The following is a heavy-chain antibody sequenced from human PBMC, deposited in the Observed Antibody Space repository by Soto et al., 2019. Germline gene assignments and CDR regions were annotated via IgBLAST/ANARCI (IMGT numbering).Heavy chain of an antibody. V-gene: IGHV3-23*01. CDR2: VSGSGTGT. Sequence: LRLSCAASGFTFSSYAMTWVRQAPGKGLEWVSGVSGSGTGTYYTDSVKGRFTISRDNSKNTLYLQINSLRAEDTAVYYCAKAISGWYPFDYWGQGTLVTVSS. CDR3: AKAISGWYPFDY. D-gene: IGHD6-19*01. CDR1: GFTFSSYA. J-gene: IGHJ4*02.